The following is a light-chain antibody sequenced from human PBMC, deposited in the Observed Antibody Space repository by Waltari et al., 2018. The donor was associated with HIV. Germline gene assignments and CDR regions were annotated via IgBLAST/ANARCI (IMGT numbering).Light chain of an antibody. CDR3: QQYRAYPLT. CDR1: QDVSNY. Sequence: DIQLTQSPSSLSASVGDRVTITCRASQDVSNYLAWFQQKPGEPPKSLIYAASSLQSGVPSKFSCSGSGTHFALTISSLQPEDFATYYCQQYRAYPLTFGGGTNVE. CDR2: AAS. J-gene: IGKJ4*01. V-gene: IGKV1-16*02.